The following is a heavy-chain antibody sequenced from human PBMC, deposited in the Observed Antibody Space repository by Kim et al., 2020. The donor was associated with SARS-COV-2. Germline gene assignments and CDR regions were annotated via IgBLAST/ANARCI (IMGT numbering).Heavy chain of an antibody. D-gene: IGHD3-16*01. Sequence: ASVKVSCKASGYTFTSYDINWVRQATGQGLEWMGWMNPNSGNTGYAQKFQGRVTMTRNTSISTAYMELSSLRSEDTAVYYCARGPDYDYVWGSPPDYYGMDVWGQGTTVTVSS. CDR1: GYTFTSYD. CDR3: ARGPDYDYVWGSPPDYYGMDV. J-gene: IGHJ6*02. V-gene: IGHV1-8*01. CDR2: MNPNSGNT.